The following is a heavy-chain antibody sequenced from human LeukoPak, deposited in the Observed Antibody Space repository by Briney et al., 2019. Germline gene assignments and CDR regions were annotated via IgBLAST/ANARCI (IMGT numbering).Heavy chain of an antibody. CDR2: IYYSGNT. D-gene: IGHD1-1*01. CDR1: GGSISNYY. Sequence: PSETLSLTCSVSGGSISNYYWTWIRQPPGKGLEWIGYIYYSGNTNYNPSSKSRVTISLDTSKNQLSLKLTSVTAADTAVYYCARCSRGTSVGMDVWGQGTTVTVSS. J-gene: IGHJ6*02. V-gene: IGHV4-59*08. CDR3: ARCSRGTSVGMDV.